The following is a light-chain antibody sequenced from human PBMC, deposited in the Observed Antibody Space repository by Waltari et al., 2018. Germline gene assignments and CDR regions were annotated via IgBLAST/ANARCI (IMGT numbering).Light chain of an antibody. CDR3: QQYYRSRT. V-gene: IGKV4-1*01. J-gene: IGKJ1*01. CDR1: QNILYNSNDKNY. CDR2: WAS. Sequence: DIVMTQSPDSLAVSLGERATINCKSSQNILYNSNDKNYLAWYQHKPGQPPNIPINWASTRESGVPDRFRGSGSGKDCTLTISSLQAEDVAVYYCQQYYRSRTFGQGTKVEIK.